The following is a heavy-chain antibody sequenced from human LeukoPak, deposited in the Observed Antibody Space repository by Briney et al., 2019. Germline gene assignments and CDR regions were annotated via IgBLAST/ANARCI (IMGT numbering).Heavy chain of an antibody. J-gene: IGHJ4*02. V-gene: IGHV1-24*01. D-gene: IGHD3-22*01. Sequence: ASVKVSCNVSGHTVTELSMHWVRQAPGKGLEWRGGFDPEDGETFYAQKFQGRVTMTEDTSTDTAYMELSSLRSEDTAVYYCATDYYYDSSGSYYKVDYWGQGTLVTVSS. CDR2: FDPEDGET. CDR3: ATDYYYDSSGSYYKVDY. CDR1: GHTVTELS.